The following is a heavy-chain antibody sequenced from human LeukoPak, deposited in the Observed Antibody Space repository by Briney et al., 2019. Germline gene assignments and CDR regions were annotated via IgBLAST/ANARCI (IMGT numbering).Heavy chain of an antibody. CDR2: ISGSGGST. Sequence: GGSLRLSCAASGFTFSSYAMSCVRQAPGKGLEWVSAISGSGGSTYYADSVKGRFTISRDNSKNTLYLQMNSLRAEDTAVYYCAKCKSGKPVPAAMAYYYRGMDVWGQGPTVTVSS. D-gene: IGHD2-2*01. V-gene: IGHV3-23*01. CDR1: GFTFSSYA. CDR3: AKCKSGKPVPAAMAYYYRGMDV. J-gene: IGHJ6*02.